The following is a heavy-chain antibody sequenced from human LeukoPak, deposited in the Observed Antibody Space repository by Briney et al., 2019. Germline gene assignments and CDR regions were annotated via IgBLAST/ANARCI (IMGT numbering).Heavy chain of an antibody. D-gene: IGHD3-3*01. J-gene: IGHJ4*02. CDR3: ARDPRLEISGMVIDMLDY. CDR2: ISSSSCYI. CDR1: GFTFSSHS. Sequence: GGSLRLSCAASGFTFSSHSMNWVRQAPGKGLEWVSYISSSSCYIYYADSVKGRFAISRDNAKNSLYLQMNSLRAEDSAIYYCARDPRLEISGMVIDMLDYWGRGTLVTVSS. V-gene: IGHV3-21*01.